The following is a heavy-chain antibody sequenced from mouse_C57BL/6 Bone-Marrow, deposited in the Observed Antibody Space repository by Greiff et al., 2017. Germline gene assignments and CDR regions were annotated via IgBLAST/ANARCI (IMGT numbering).Heavy chain of an antibody. CDR3: TSQGYDYLDY. CDR1: GYSFSSYG. J-gene: IGHJ2*01. D-gene: IGHD2-3*01. Sequence: EVHLVESGRDLVKPGGSLKISCAASGYSFSSYGMSWVRQTPDKRLEWVAPISSGGSYTYYPESVKGRFTISRDNATNHLYLQMSSLKSEDTAMYNCTSQGYDYLDYWGQGTTLTVSS. CDR2: ISSGGSYT. V-gene: IGHV5-6*01.